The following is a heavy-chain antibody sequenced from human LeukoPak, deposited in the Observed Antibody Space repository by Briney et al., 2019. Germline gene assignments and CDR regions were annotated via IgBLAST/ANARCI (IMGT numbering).Heavy chain of an antibody. Sequence: PSETLSLTCTVSGGSISSGDYYWSWLRQPPGKGLEWIGYIYYSGSTYYNPSLKSRVTISVDTSKNQFSLKLSSVTAADMAVYYCARAPRPDGMDVWGQGTTVTVSS. CDR3: ARAPRPDGMDV. V-gene: IGHV4-30-4*01. CDR1: GGSISSGDYY. J-gene: IGHJ6*02. CDR2: IYYSGST.